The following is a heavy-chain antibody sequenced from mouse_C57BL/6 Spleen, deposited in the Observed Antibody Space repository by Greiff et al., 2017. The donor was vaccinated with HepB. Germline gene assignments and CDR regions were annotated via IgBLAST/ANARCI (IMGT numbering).Heavy chain of an antibody. Sequence: XVQLQQSGPELVKPGASVKISCKASGYTFTDYYMNWVKQSHGKSLEWIGDINPNNGGTSYNQKFKGKATLTVDKSSSTAYMELRSLTSEDSAVYYCASYDYDEHWGQGTTLTVSS. V-gene: IGHV1-26*01. D-gene: IGHD2-4*01. CDR3: ASYDYDEH. CDR1: GYTFTDYY. CDR2: INPNNGGT. J-gene: IGHJ2*01.